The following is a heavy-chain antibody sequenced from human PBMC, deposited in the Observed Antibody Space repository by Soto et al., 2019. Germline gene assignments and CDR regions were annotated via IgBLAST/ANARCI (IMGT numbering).Heavy chain of an antibody. CDR2: IYYSGST. CDR3: ARENCSGGSCYRNKNPPNWFDP. CDR1: GGSISSYY. V-gene: IGHV4-59*01. Sequence: SETLSLTCTVSGGSISSYYWSWIRQPPGKGLEWFGYIYYSGSTNYNPSLKSRVTISVDTSKNQFSLKLSSVTAADTAVYYCARENCSGGSCYRNKNPPNWFDPWAREPWSPSPQ. J-gene: IGHJ5*02. D-gene: IGHD2-15*01.